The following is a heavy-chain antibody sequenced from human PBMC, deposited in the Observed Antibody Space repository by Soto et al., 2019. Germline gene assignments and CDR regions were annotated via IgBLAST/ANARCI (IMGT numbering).Heavy chain of an antibody. Sequence: SETLSLTCTVSGGSISSYYWSWIRQPPGKGLEWIGYIYYSGSTNYNPSLKSRVTISVDTSKNQFSLKLSSVTAADTAVYYCARGGSYDALDGLDYWGQGTLVTVSS. J-gene: IGHJ4*02. CDR2: IYYSGST. CDR3: ARGGSYDALDGLDY. D-gene: IGHD1-26*01. CDR1: GGSISSYY. V-gene: IGHV4-59*01.